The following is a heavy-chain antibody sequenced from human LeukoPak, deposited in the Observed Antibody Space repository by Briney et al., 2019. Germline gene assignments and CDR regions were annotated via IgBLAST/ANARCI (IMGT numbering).Heavy chain of an antibody. CDR2: ISGSGGST. CDR1: GFTFSRDW. D-gene: IGHD2-2*03. Sequence: GGSLRLSCAASGFTFSRDWMTWVRQAPGKGLEWVSAISGSGGSTYYADSVKGRFTISRDNSKNTLYLQMNSLRAEDTAVYYCAKTLDITRSYYYYGMDVWGQGTTVTVSS. V-gene: IGHV3-23*01. J-gene: IGHJ6*02. CDR3: AKTLDITRSYYYYGMDV.